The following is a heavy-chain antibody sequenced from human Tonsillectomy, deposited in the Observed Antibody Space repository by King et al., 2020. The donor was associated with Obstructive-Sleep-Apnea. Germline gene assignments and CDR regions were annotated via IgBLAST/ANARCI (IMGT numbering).Heavy chain of an antibody. J-gene: IGHJ6*02. CDR2: FSLDTDRI. D-gene: IGHD2-21*01. Sequence: DVQLVESGGGLVQPGGSLRLSCVVSGFTSELYAMHWVRQAPGRGLEWVAGFSLDTDRIGYADSVKGRFTVTRDKAKNSLYLQMNSLRPEDTALYYCGKDLIPGGLDVWGQGTTVTVSS. V-gene: IGHV3-9*02. CDR1: GFTSELYA. CDR3: GKDLIPGGLDV.